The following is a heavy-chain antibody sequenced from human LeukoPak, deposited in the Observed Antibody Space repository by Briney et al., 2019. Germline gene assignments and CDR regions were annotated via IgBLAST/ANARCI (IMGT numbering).Heavy chain of an antibody. CDR3: AKERIQLWPSYFDY. CDR2: ISDSGGST. Sequence: GGSLRRSCAASGFTLSNYAISWVRQAPGKGLEWVSAISDSGGSTYYTDSVKGRFTISRDNSKNTLYLQMNNLRSEETALYYCAKERIQLWPSYFDYWGQGTLVTVSS. J-gene: IGHJ4*02. D-gene: IGHD1-1*01. CDR1: GFTLSNYA. V-gene: IGHV3-23*01.